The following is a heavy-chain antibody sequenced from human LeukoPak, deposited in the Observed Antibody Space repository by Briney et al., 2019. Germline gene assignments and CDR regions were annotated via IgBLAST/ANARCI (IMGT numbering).Heavy chain of an antibody. CDR1: GYTFSTYW. CDR3: AGPCSSTSCLGY. V-gene: IGHV5-51*01. Sequence: GESLKISCKGSGYTFSTYWIGWVRQRPGKGLDWMGIIHPGDSETRYSPSFQGQVTISADKSINTVYLQWSSLKASDTAIYYCAGPCSSTSCLGYWGQGTLVTVSS. D-gene: IGHD2-2*01. J-gene: IGHJ4*02. CDR2: IHPGDSET.